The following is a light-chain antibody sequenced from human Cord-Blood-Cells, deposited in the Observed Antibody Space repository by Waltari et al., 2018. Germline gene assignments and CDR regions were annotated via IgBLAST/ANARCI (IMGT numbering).Light chain of an antibody. Sequence: QSVLPQPPSGFGAPGQRVTISCTGSSSNFGAGSAVHWSQQLPGTAPKLLIYGNSNRPSGVPDRFSGSKSGTSASLAITGLQAEDEADYYCQSYDSSLSGWVFGGGTKLTVL. CDR3: QSYDSSLSGWV. V-gene: IGLV1-40*01. CDR2: GNS. J-gene: IGLJ3*02. CDR1: SSNFGAGSA.